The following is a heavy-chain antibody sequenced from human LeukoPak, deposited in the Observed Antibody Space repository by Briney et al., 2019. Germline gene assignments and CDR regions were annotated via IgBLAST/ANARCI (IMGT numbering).Heavy chain of an antibody. D-gene: IGHD6-13*01. CDR2: INPTSGDT. CDR3: ARLYSSTEVIDS. V-gene: IGHV1-2*02. J-gene: IGHJ4*02. Sequence: ASVKVSCKTSGNTFTDYFMNWVRQAPGQGLEWMGWINPTSGDTNYAPKFQGRFTMTRDTSISTDYMELSSLTSDDTAVYYCARLYSSTEVIDSWGQGTLVTVSS. CDR1: GNTFTDYF.